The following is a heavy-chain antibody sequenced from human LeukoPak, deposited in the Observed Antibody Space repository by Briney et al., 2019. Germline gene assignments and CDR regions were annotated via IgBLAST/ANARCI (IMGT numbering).Heavy chain of an antibody. CDR2: IKPDGSEK. Sequence: LGGSLRPSCGASGFTFSNDWMAWVRQAPGKGLEWVANIKPDGSEKYYVDSVKGRFTISRDNAKNLMYLQMNSLRAEDTAVYFCASGIYSSWGQGVLVTVSS. CDR3: ASGIYSS. CDR1: GFTFSNDW. J-gene: IGHJ4*02. V-gene: IGHV3-7*01. D-gene: IGHD6-19*01.